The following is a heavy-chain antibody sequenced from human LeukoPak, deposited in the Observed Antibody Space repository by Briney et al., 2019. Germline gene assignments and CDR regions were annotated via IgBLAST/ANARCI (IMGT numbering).Heavy chain of an antibody. D-gene: IGHD1-1*01. V-gene: IGHV3-64D*06. CDR3: VKDLGQLEREFDY. CDR1: GFMFSRYA. Sequence: GGSLRLSCSASGFMFSRYAMHWVRQAPGKGLEYVSGISQNAGSAHYADSVMGRFTISRDNSKNTVYLQMSSLRPEDTAIYYCVKDLGQLEREFDYWGQGTLVTVSS. CDR2: ISQNAGSA. J-gene: IGHJ4*02.